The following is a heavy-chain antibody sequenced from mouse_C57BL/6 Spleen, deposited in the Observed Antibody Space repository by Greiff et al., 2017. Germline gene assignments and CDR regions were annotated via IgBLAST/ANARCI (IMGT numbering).Heavy chain of an antibody. V-gene: IGHV1-4*01. CDR2: INPSSGYT. CDR3: AREETYYGSSYGFWAY. J-gene: IGHJ3*01. D-gene: IGHD1-1*01. Sequence: QVQLKQSGAELARPGASVKMSCKASGYTFTSYTMHWVKQRPGQGLEWIGYINPSSGYTKYNQKFKDKATLTADKSSSTAYMQLSSLTSEDSAVYYCAREETYYGSSYGFWAYWGQGTLVTVSA. CDR1: GYTFTSYT.